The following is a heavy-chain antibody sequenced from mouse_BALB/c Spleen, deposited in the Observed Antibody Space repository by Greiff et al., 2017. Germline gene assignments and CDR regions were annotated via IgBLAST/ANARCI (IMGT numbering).Heavy chain of an antibody. CDR1: GFSLTGYG. D-gene: IGHD2-4*01. Sequence: VQLQESGPGLVAPSQSLSITCTVSGFSLTGYGVNWVRQPPGKGLEWLGMIWGDGSTDYNSALKSRLSISKDNSKSQVFLKMNSLQTDDTARYYCAREGDYDAFDYWGQGTTLTVSS. CDR2: IWGDGST. V-gene: IGHV2-6-7*01. CDR3: AREGDYDAFDY. J-gene: IGHJ2*01.